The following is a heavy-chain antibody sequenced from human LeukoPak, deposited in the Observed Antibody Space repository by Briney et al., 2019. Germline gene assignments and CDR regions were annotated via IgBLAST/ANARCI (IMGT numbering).Heavy chain of an antibody. CDR2: IGADGSNT. D-gene: IGHD6-13*01. Sequence: GGSLRLSCTASGFTFSSSWMHWVRQAPGKGLVWVSYIGADGSNTAYADSVKGRFTISRDNAKNTLYLQVNSLRVEDTAVYYCARGPAAVGSYWGQGTLVTVSS. J-gene: IGHJ4*02. CDR3: ARGPAAVGSY. V-gene: IGHV3-74*01. CDR1: GFTFSSSW.